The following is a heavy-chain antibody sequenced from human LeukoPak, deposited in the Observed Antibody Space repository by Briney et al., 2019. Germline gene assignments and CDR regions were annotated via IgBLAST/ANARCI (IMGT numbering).Heavy chain of an antibody. CDR1: GGSISSSGYY. J-gene: IGHJ4*02. Sequence: SETLSLTCTVSGGSISSSGYYWGWIRQPPGKGLEWIGRIYTSGSTNYNPSLKSRVTMSVDTSKNQFSLKLSSVTAADTAVYYCARGDYGDPGIDYWGQGTLVTVSS. D-gene: IGHD4-17*01. CDR3: ARGDYGDPGIDY. CDR2: IYTSGST. V-gene: IGHV4-61*05.